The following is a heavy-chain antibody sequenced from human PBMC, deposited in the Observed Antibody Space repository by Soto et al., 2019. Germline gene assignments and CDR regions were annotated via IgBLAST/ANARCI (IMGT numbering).Heavy chain of an antibody. J-gene: IGHJ4*02. Sequence: GGSLRLSCAASVFTFSSYGTHWVRQAPGKGLEWVAVISYDGSNKYYADSVKGRFTISRDNSKNTLYLQMNSLRAEDTAVYYCAKDQDASKYYDFWSGFPFYWGQGALVTVSS. CDR2: ISYDGSNK. CDR1: VFTFSSYG. V-gene: IGHV3-30*18. CDR3: AKDQDASKYYDFWSGFPFY. D-gene: IGHD3-3*01.